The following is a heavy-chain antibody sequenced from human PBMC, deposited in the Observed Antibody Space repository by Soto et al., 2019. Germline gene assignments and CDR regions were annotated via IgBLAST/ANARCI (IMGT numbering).Heavy chain of an antibody. CDR1: GFTVSSNY. V-gene: IGHV3-66*01. D-gene: IGHD1-26*01. CDR3: AREAKSGSYYYDY. Sequence: EVQLVESGGGLVQPGGSLRLSCAASGFTVSSNYMSWVRQAPGKGLEWVSVIYSGGSTYYADSVKGRFTISRDNSKNTLYLQMNSVRDEDTAVYYCAREAKSGSYYYDYWGQGTLVTVSS. CDR2: IYSGGST. J-gene: IGHJ4*02.